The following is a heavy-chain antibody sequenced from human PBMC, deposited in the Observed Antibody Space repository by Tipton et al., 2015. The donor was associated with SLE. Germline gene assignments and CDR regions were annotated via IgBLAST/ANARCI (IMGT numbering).Heavy chain of an antibody. J-gene: IGHJ6*03. V-gene: IGHV1-69*01. Sequence: QVQLVQSGAEVKEPGSSVKVSCKASGGTFSGYAVSWVRQAPGQGLEWMGGIIPIIGTTGYAQKFEDRVTITTDESTSTVYMEMSSLKSDDTAVYYCARGQSSVADIYYYYMDVWGKGTTVTVSS. CDR1: GGTFSGYA. CDR2: IIPIIGTT. CDR3: ARGQSSVADIYYYYMDV. D-gene: IGHD3-10*01.